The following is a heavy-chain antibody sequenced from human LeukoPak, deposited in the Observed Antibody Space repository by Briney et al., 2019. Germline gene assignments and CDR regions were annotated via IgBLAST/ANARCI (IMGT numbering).Heavy chain of an antibody. V-gene: IGHV4-31*03. D-gene: IGHD2-15*01. CDR1: GGSISSGGYY. Sequence: PSETLSLTCTVSGGSISSGGYYWSWTRQHPGKGLEWIGYIYYSGSTYYNPSLKSRVTISVDTSKNQFSLKLSSVTAADTAVYYCARDRYCSGGSCHSRFDPWGQGTLVTVSS. CDR3: ARDRYCSGGSCHSRFDP. J-gene: IGHJ5*02. CDR2: IYYSGST.